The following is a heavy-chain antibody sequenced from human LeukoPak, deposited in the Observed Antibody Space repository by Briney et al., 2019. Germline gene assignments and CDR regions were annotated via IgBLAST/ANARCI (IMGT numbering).Heavy chain of an antibody. D-gene: IGHD2-15*01. CDR1: GYSFTNYW. Sequence: GESLKISCKGSGYSFTNYWIGWVRQMPGKGLEWMGIIHPGDSDTTYSPSFQGQVTISADKSISTAYLQWSSLKASDTAMYYCARHSGRYCSGGSCYSGSLGCWGQGTLVTVSS. CDR3: ARHSGRYCSGGSCYSGSLGC. J-gene: IGHJ4*02. CDR2: IHPGDSDT. V-gene: IGHV5-51*01.